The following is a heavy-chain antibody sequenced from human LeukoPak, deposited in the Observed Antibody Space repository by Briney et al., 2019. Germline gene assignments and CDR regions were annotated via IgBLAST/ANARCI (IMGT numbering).Heavy chain of an antibody. CDR1: GFTFNVYG. V-gene: IGHV3-33*01. CDR3: ARAVGPFDY. J-gene: IGHJ4*02. D-gene: IGHD3-16*01. CDR2: IWNDGSNK. Sequence: GRSLRLSCAASGFTFNVYGIHWVRQAPGKGLEWVAVIWNDGSNKYYADSVKGRFTISRDSSKDTLYLQMNSLRVEDTAVYYCARAVGPFDYWGQGTLVTVSS.